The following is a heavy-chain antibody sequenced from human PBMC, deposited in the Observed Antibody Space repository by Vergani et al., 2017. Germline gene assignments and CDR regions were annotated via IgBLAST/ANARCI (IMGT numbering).Heavy chain of an antibody. Sequence: QVQLVQSGAEVKKPGASVKVSCKASGYTFTSYGISWVRQAPGQGLEWRGWISAYNGNTNYAQKLQGRVTRTTDTSTSTAYMELRSLRSDDTAVYYCARDRPDGYCSSTSCYAPDFDYWGQGTLVTVSS. CDR3: ARDRPDGYCSSTSCYAPDFDY. CDR1: GYTFTSYG. V-gene: IGHV1-18*01. CDR2: ISAYNGNT. D-gene: IGHD2-2*03. J-gene: IGHJ4*02.